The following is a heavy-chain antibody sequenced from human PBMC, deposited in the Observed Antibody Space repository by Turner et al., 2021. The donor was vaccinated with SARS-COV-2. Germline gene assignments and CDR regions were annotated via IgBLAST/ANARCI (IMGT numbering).Heavy chain of an antibody. CDR2: INDSGSA. D-gene: IGHD1-26*01. V-gene: IGHV4-34*01. CDR3: ARAKGPSLYRSYYNPTFFDP. Sequence: QVQLQQWGAGLLKTSETPSLTCDVHGGSFSGFYWTWIRQSSGKGLEWIGEINDSGSATYNPSLKSRLTLSVDTSKNQFSLKLTSVTAADTAVYYCARAKGPSLYRSYYNPTFFDPWGQGILVTVSS. CDR1: GGSFSGFY. J-gene: IGHJ5*02.